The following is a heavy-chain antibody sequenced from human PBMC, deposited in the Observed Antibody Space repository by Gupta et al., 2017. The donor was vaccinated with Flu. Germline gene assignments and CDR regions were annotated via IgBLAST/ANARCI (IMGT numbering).Heavy chain of an antibody. CDR2: ISSSSSYI. CDR1: GFTFSSYS. CDR3: ARSWAAAGSGSNIDY. Sequence: EVQLVESGGGLVAPGGSLRLSCAVSGFTFSSYSINWFRQAPGKGLEWVSSISSSSSYIYYADSVKGRFTISRNNAKNSLFLQMNSLRAEDTAVYYCARSWAAAGSGSNIDYWGQGTLVTVSS. V-gene: IGHV3-21*01. J-gene: IGHJ4*02. D-gene: IGHD6-13*01.